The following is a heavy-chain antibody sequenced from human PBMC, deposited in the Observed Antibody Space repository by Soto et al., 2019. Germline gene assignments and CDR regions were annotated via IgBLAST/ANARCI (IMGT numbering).Heavy chain of an antibody. D-gene: IGHD3-9*01. J-gene: IGHJ3*02. CDR2: ISRNGGST. CDR1: GFTFSSYA. Sequence: PGGSLRLSCSASGFTFSSYAMHWVRQAPGKGLEYVSAISRNGGSTYYADSVKGRFTISRDNSKNSLYLQMNSLRTEDTALYYCAKDLNPGYYDILTGYRYDAFDIWGQGTMVTVSS. CDR3: AKDLNPGYYDILTGYRYDAFDI. V-gene: IGHV3-64*04.